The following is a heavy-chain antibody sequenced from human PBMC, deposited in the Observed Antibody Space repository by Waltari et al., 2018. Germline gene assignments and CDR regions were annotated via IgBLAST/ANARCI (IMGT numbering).Heavy chain of an antibody. CDR1: GYTFTSYD. D-gene: IGHD1-26*01. V-gene: IGHV1-8*01. J-gene: IGHJ4*02. Sequence: QVQLVQSGAEVKKPGASVTVSCKASGYTFTSYDINWVRQATGQGLEWMGWMNADRGNKGYAQKFQGRVTMTRNTSISTAYMELSSLRSEDTAVYYCARGRIILSGIDYWGQGTLVTVSS. CDR3: ARGRIILSGIDY. CDR2: MNADRGNK.